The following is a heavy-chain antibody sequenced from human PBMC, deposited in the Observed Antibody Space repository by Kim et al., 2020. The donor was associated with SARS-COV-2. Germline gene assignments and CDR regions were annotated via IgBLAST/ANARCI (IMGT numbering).Heavy chain of an antibody. CDR3: ARQTITYYYDSSGYRYFDY. D-gene: IGHD3-22*01. V-gene: IGHV4-61*07. CDR2: IYYSGST. Sequence: SWIRQPPGKGLEWIGYIYYSGSTNYNPSRKSRVTISVDTSKNQFSLKLSSVTAADTAVYYCARQTITYYYDSSGYRYFDYWGQGTLVTVSS. J-gene: IGHJ4*02.